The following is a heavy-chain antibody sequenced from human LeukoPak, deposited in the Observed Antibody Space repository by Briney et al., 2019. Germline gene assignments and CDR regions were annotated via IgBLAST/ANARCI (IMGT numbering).Heavy chain of an antibody. J-gene: IGHJ3*01. Sequence: GGSLRLSCAASGFTFSNAWMIWVRQAPGKGLEWVGRIKSKTDGGTSDYAAPVKGRFTFSRDDSKNTLYLQMNSLKAEDTAMYYCTTHHDAFDVWGHGTMVTVSS. CDR2: IKSKTDGGTS. CDR1: GFTFSNAW. CDR3: TTHHDAFDV. V-gene: IGHV3-15*01.